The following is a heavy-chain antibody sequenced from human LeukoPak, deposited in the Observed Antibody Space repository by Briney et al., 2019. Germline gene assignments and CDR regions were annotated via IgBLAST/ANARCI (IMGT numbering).Heavy chain of an antibody. CDR1: GFTLSDYW. J-gene: IGHJ3*02. V-gene: IGHV3-74*01. Sequence: PGGSLRLSCAASGFTLSDYWMHWVRQAPGKGLVWVSRIDLAGEYTTYADSVKGRFTISRDNAKNTLYLQMNSLRAEDTAVYYCASGNSHAFDIWGQGTMVTVSS. CDR3: ASGNSHAFDI. CDR2: IDLAGEYT.